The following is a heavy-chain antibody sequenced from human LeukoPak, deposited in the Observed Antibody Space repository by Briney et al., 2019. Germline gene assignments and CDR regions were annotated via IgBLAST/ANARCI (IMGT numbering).Heavy chain of an antibody. CDR3: ARDVGIAAAGLLGY. CDR2: ISAYNGNT. J-gene: IGHJ4*02. CDR1: GYTFTSYG. V-gene: IGHV1-18*04. Sequence: ASVKVSCKASGYTFTSYGISWVRRAPGQGLEWMGWISAYNGNTNYAQKLQGRVTMTTDTSTSTAYMELRSLRSDDTAVYYCARDVGIAAAGLLGYWGQGTLVTVSS. D-gene: IGHD6-13*01.